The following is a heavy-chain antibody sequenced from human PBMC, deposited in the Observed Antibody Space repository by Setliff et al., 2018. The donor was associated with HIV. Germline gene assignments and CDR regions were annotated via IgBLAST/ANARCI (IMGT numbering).Heavy chain of an antibody. Sequence: SETLSLTCTVSGGSISSGGYYWSWIRQHPGKGLEWIGYIYYRGGTYYTPSLKSRVTISVDTSKNQFSLKLSSVTAADTAVYYCARVPTNPDFYYYYMDVWGKGTTVTVSS. J-gene: IGHJ6*03. V-gene: IGHV4-31*03. CDR2: IYYRGGT. CDR3: ARVPTNPDFYYYYMDV. CDR1: GGSISSGGYY.